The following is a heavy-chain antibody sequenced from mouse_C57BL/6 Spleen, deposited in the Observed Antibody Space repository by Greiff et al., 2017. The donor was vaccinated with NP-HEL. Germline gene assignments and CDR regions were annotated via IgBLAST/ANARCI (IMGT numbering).Heavy chain of an antibody. Sequence: QVQLQQSGAELVKPGASVKLSCKASGYTFTEYTIHWVKQRSGQGLEWIGWFYPGSGSIKYNEKFKDKATLTADKSSSTVYMELSRLTSEDSAVYFCARHEDGLYYGNSDYAMDYWGQGTSVTVSS. CDR3: ARHEDGLYYGNSDYAMDY. J-gene: IGHJ4*01. V-gene: IGHV1-62-2*01. D-gene: IGHD2-1*01. CDR2: FYPGSGSI. CDR1: GYTFTEYT.